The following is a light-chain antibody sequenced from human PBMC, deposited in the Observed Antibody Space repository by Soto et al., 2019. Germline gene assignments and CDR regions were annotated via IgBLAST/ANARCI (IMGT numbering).Light chain of an antibody. CDR1: SSNIGAGYN. J-gene: IGLJ3*02. CDR2: GDS. CDR3: QSYDSSLSGWL. Sequence: QSVLTQPPSVSGAPGQRVTISCTGSSSNIGAGYNVHWYQQVPGTAPKLLIYGDSNRPSGVPDRFSGSKSGTSASLAITGLQAEDEADYYCQSYDSSLSGWLFGGETKLTVL. V-gene: IGLV1-40*01.